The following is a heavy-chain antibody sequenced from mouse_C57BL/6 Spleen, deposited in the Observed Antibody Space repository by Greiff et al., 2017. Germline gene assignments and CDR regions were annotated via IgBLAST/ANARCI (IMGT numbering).Heavy chain of an antibody. D-gene: IGHD4-1*01. Sequence: EVQLVESGGGLVKPGGSLKLSCAASGFTFSDYGMHWVRQAPEKGLEWVAYISSGSSTIYYADTVKGRFTISRDNAKNTLFLQMTSLRSEDTAMYYGARKDWEGNSAMDYWGQGTSVTVSS. CDR1: GFTFSDYG. J-gene: IGHJ4*01. CDR3: ARKDWEGNSAMDY. V-gene: IGHV5-17*01. CDR2: ISSGSSTI.